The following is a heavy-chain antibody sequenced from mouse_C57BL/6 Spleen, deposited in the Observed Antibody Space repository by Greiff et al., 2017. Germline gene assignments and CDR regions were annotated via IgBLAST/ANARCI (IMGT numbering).Heavy chain of an antibody. CDR2: IDPETGGT. Sequence: VQVVESGAELVRPGASVTLSCKASGYTFTDYEMHWVKQTPVHGLEWIGAIDPETGGTAYNQKFKGKAILTADKSSSTAYMELRSLTSEDSAVYYCPSLDYWGQGTSLTVSS. CDR1: GYTFTDYE. V-gene: IGHV1-15*01. CDR3: PSLDY. J-gene: IGHJ4*01.